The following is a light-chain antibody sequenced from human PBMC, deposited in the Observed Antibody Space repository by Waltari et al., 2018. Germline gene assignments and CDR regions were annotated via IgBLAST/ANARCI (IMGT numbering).Light chain of an antibody. CDR2: GAS. CDR3: QKYNSAPWT. J-gene: IGKJ1*01. V-gene: IGKV1-27*01. Sequence: DIQMTQSPSSLSASVGDRVTITCRASQAITNYVAWYQQRPGKAPKLLIYGASTLESGVSSRFSGSGFGRDFTLTISSLQPEDVAVYYCQKYNSAPWTFGQGTREEV. CDR1: QAITNY.